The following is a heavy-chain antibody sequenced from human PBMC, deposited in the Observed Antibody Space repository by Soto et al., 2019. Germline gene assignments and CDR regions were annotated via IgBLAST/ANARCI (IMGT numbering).Heavy chain of an antibody. CDR3: VRISRPYYYYEISGYDFDY. V-gene: IGHV2-26*01. CDR1: GFSLSNARMG. D-gene: IGHD3-22*01. Sequence: QSGPTLVNPTETLTLTCTVSGFSLSNARMGVSWIRQPPGKALEWLAHIFSNDEKSYSTSLKSRLTISKDTSKSQVVLTMTNMDTVDTATYYCVRISRPYYYYEISGYDFDYWGQGTLVTVSS. J-gene: IGHJ4*02. CDR2: IFSNDEK.